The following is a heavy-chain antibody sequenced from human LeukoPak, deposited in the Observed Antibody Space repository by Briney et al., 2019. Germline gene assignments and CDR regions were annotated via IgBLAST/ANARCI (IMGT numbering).Heavy chain of an antibody. CDR1: GFIFSKYG. V-gene: IGHV3-30*02. CDR3: ARDNRDWAFDY. CDR2: TNDKGVDK. J-gene: IGHJ4*02. D-gene: IGHD2-21*02. Sequence: GGSLRLSCGASGFIFSKYGMHWVRQAPGKGLEWVAFTNDKGVDKNYADSVKGRFTISRDNSKNTLVLQMNSLRSEDTAVYFCARDNRDWAFDYWGQGTLVTVSS.